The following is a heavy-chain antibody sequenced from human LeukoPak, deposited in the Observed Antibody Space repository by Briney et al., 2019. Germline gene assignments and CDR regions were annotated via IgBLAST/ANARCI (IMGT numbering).Heavy chain of an antibody. CDR3: ARARLTDYVWGRRTFDI. CDR1: GFTFSSYE. Sequence: GGSLRLSCAASGFTFSSYEMNWVRQAPGKGLEWVSYISSSGSTIYYADSVKGRFTISRDDAKKSLYLQMNSLRAEDTAVYYCARARLTDYVWGRRTFDIWGQGTMVTISS. CDR2: ISSSGSTI. V-gene: IGHV3-48*03. J-gene: IGHJ3*02. D-gene: IGHD3-16*01.